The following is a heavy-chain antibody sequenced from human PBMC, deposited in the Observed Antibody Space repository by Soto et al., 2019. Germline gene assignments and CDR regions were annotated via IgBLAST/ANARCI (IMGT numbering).Heavy chain of an antibody. Sequence: SVKVSCKASGGTFTNYAFSWVRQAPGQGLEWMGGTIPIFGTPDYAQKFQGRVTITADESTRTASMELSSLRSDDTAVYYCARERSVGYCITTTCPKPFYYYAMDVWGQGTTVTVSS. V-gene: IGHV1-69*13. CDR2: TIPIFGTP. CDR3: ARERSVGYCITTTCPKPFYYYAMDV. J-gene: IGHJ6*02. D-gene: IGHD2-2*01. CDR1: GGTFTNYA.